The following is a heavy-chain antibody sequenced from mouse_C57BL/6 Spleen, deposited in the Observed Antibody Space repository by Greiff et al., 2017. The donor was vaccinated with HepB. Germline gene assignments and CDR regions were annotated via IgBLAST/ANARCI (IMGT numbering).Heavy chain of an antibody. D-gene: IGHD2-4*01. CDR2: ISDGGSYT. J-gene: IGHJ1*03. Sequence: EVQLQESGGGLVKPGGSLKLSCAASGFTFSSYAMSWVRQTPEKRLEWVATISDGGSYTYYPDNVKGRFTISRDNAKNNLYLQMSHLKSEDTAMYYCARGGLRQNWYFDVWGTGTMVTVSS. CDR1: GFTFSSYA. CDR3: ARGGLRQNWYFDV. V-gene: IGHV5-4*01.